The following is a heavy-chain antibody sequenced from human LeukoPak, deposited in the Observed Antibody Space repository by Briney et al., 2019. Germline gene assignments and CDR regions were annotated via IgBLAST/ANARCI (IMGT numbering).Heavy chain of an antibody. J-gene: IGHJ3*02. D-gene: IGHD3-3*01. CDR1: GFTFSSYS. Sequence: GGSLRLSCEASGFTFSSYSMNWVRQAPGKGLEWVSFISGRSTTIYYADSVKGRFTISRDNARNSLSLQMNSLRTEDTAVYYCARTINFDSWSGYYGAFDIWGQGTMVTVSS. CDR2: ISGRSTTI. V-gene: IGHV3-48*01. CDR3: ARTINFDSWSGYYGAFDI.